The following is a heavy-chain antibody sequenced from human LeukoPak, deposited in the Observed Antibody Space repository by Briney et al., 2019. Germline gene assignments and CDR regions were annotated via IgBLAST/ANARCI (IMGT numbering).Heavy chain of an antibody. Sequence: PSETLSLTCTVSGGSISSYYWSWVRQPPGKGLEWIGYIHYSGSTNYSPSLKSRVTISVDTSKNQFSLKLSSVTAADTAVYYCARVEEGYGSGRRENYYYYYMDVWGKGTTVTISS. CDR2: IHYSGST. V-gene: IGHV4-59*01. CDR1: GGSISSYY. D-gene: IGHD3-10*01. J-gene: IGHJ6*03. CDR3: ARVEEGYGSGRRENYYYYYMDV.